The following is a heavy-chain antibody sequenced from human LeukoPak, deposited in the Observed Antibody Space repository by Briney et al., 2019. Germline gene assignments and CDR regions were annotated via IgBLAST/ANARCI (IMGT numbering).Heavy chain of an antibody. D-gene: IGHD4-11*01. V-gene: IGHV3-74*01. CDR3: VRDPSNSGNWFDL. CDR2: LGTDGTYT. CDR1: GINLRDYW. J-gene: IGHJ5*02. Sequence: GGSLRLSCAASGINLRDYWMHWVRQAPGKGPVWVSRLGTDGTYTNYADSVKGRFTISRDNAKNTLYLQMDSLRAEDTAFYYCVRDPSNSGNWFDLWGQGTLVTVSS.